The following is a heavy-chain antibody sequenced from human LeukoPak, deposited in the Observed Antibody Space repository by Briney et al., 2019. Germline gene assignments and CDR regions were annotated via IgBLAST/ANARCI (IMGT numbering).Heavy chain of an antibody. CDR3: AREPEYYYGSGNPAGWFDP. V-gene: IGHV4-59*01. J-gene: IGHJ5*02. CDR1: GGSISSYY. D-gene: IGHD3-10*01. Sequence: PSETLSLTCTVSGGSISSYYWSWIRQPPGEGLEWIGYIYYSGSTNYNPSLKSRVTISVDTSKNQFSLKLSSVTAADTAVYYCAREPEYYYGSGNPAGWFDPWGQGTLVTVSS. CDR2: IYYSGST.